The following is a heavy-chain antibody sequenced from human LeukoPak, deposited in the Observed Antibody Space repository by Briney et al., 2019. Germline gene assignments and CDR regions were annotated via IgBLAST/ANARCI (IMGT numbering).Heavy chain of an antibody. J-gene: IGHJ4*02. CDR2: ISSSSSYI. CDR1: GFTFSSYS. CDR3: ARAMVRGVIGY. Sequence: GGSLRLSCAASGFTFSSYSINWVRQAPGKGLEWVSSISSSSSYIYYADSVKGRFTISRDNAKNSLYLQMNSLRAEDTAVYYCARAMVRGVIGYWGQGNLVTVSS. D-gene: IGHD3-10*01. V-gene: IGHV3-21*01.